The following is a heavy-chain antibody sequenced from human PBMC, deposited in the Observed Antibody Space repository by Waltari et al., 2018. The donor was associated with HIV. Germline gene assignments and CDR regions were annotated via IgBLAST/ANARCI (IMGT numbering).Heavy chain of an antibody. V-gene: IGHV3-30*03. D-gene: IGHD1-1*01. CDR3: ATGQQVWETWSQLDY. J-gene: IGHJ4*02. CDR1: GFTFRNYG. CDR2: ISFDGSNQ. Sequence: QVQLVESGGGVVQPGRSLRCYCADSGFTFRNYGRHWVRQAPGKGLEWVAVISFDGSNQYYADSVRGRFTISRDNSKKKVFLQMNSLRLDDSALYYCATGQQVWETWSQLDYWGQGTLVIVSS.